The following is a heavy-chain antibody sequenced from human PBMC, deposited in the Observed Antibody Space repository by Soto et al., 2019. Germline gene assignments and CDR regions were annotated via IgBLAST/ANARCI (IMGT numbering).Heavy chain of an antibody. CDR2: LFGGGTT. Sequence: GGSLRLSCAASGFAVNSNYMSWVRQPPGKGLEWVSVLFGGGTTHYSDSVKGRFTISRDNSNNTVFLQMNSLRADDTAVYYCVRTISHWGQRVRVTVSS. CDR3: VRTISH. CDR1: GFAVNSNY. J-gene: IGHJ4*02. V-gene: IGHV3-53*03.